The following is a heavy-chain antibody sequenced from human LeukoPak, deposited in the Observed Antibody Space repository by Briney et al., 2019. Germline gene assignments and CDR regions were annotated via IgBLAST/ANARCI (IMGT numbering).Heavy chain of an antibody. CDR3: ARGQWELRGFLNWFDP. CDR2: INPNSGGT. J-gene: IGHJ5*02. Sequence: VASVKVSCRASGYTFTGYYMHWVRQAPGQGLEWMGWINPNSGGTNYAQKFQGRVTMTRDTSISTAYMELSRLRSDDTAVYYCARGQWELRGFLNWFDPWGQGTLVTVSS. V-gene: IGHV1-2*02. CDR1: GYTFTGYY. D-gene: IGHD1-26*01.